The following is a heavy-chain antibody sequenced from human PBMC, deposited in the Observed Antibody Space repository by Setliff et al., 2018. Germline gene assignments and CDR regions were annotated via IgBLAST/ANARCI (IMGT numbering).Heavy chain of an antibody. CDR1: GFTFSGYS. Sequence: LRLSCAASGFTFSGYSMNWVRQAPGKGLEWVSYISSSGSTIYYADSVKGRFTISRDNAKNSLYLQMNSLRAEDTAVYYCARDLDYGSGRIDMDVWGQGTTVTVSS. CDR2: ISSSGSTI. J-gene: IGHJ6*02. D-gene: IGHD3-10*01. V-gene: IGHV3-48*04. CDR3: ARDLDYGSGRIDMDV.